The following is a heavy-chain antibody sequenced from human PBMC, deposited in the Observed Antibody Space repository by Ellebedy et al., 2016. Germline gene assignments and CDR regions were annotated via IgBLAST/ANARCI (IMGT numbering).Heavy chain of an antibody. CDR1: GYTFIGYY. Sequence: ASVKVSCXASGYTFIGYYMHWVRQAPGQGLEWMGWINPNSGGTNYAQKFQGRVTMTRDTSISTAYMELSRLRSDDTAVYYCARDGIAVAGSAQYWGQGTLVTVSS. CDR3: ARDGIAVAGSAQY. J-gene: IGHJ4*02. V-gene: IGHV1-2*02. CDR2: INPNSGGT. D-gene: IGHD6-19*01.